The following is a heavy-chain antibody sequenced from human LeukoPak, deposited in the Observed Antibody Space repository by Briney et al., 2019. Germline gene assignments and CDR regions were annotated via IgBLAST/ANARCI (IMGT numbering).Heavy chain of an antibody. Sequence: GESLKISCKGSGYSSTNSWIGWVRQVPGKGLEWVGIIYLGDSDTRYSSSFQGQVTISADKSITTAYLQWSSLKASDTAIYYCARHPSYTSGWPLDYWGQGTLVTVSS. CDR2: IYLGDSDT. CDR3: ARHPSYTSGWPLDY. CDR1: GYSSTNSW. D-gene: IGHD6-19*01. V-gene: IGHV5-51*01. J-gene: IGHJ4*02.